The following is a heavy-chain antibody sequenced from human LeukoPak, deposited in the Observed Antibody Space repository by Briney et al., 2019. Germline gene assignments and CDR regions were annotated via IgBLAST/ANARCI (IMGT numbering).Heavy chain of an antibody. CDR2: IYYSGST. J-gene: IGHJ4*02. D-gene: IGHD6-13*01. CDR3: ARQGPRAAAAYYFDS. V-gene: IGHV4-59*01. CDR1: GGSISSYY. Sequence: SETLSLTCTVSGGSISSYYWSWIRQPPGKRLEWIGYIYYSGSTNYNPSLKSRVTISVDTSKNQFFLKLTSVTAADTAVYYCARQGPRAAAAYYFDSWGQGTLVTVSS.